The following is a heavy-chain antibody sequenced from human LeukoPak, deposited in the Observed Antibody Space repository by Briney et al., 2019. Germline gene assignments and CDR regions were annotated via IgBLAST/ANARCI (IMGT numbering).Heavy chain of an antibody. V-gene: IGHV1-18*04. D-gene: IGHD3-16*02. Sequence: ASVKVSCKASGYTFTSYGISWVRQAPGQGLEWMGSISPYNGNTNSAERLQGRVIMTTDTSTRTAYMELRSLRSDDTAVFYCARDQYDYVWGIYRPYFDYWGQGTLVTVSS. CDR3: ARDQYDYVWGIYRPYFDY. CDR1: GYTFTSYG. J-gene: IGHJ4*02. CDR2: ISPYNGNT.